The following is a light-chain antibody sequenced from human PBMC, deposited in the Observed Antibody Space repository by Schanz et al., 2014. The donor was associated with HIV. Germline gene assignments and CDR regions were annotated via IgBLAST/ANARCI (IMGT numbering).Light chain of an antibody. CDR2: DVS. V-gene: IGLV2-14*01. CDR1: SSDVGGYNY. CDR3: CSYAGTTPHWI. J-gene: IGLJ2*01. Sequence: QSALTQPASVSGSPGQSITISCTGTSSDVGGYNYVSWYQQHPGKAPKLMIYDVSNRPSGVSSRFSGSKSGNTASLTISRLQAKDEAEYFCCSYAGTTPHWIFGGGTKLPVL.